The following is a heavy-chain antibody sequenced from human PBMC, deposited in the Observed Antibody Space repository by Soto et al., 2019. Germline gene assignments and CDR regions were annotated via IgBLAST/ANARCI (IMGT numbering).Heavy chain of an antibody. CDR3: ATALRAYEPPGLFFDS. Sequence: PXGSLRLSCAASGFPLINFAMSWVHHSPGKALEWVASLDTSGDITFYASSVKGRFFISRDNSRKTLFLQMSSLRADDSAVYYCATALRAYEPPGLFFDSCGSGTRASVPA. J-gene: IGHJ4*02. CDR1: GFPLINFA. D-gene: IGHD3-10*01. V-gene: IGHV3-23*01. CDR2: LDTSGDIT.